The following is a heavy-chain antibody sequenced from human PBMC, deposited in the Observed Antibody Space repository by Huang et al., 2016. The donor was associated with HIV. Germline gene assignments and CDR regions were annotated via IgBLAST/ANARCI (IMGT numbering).Heavy chain of an antibody. CDR2: IYYKGST. J-gene: IGHJ6*03. CDR3: ARHREGPVAYYSGWGSHLNYMDV. V-gene: IGHV4-39*01. Sequence: QLLLQESGPGLVKPSEALALTCAVSGGSIRSSVYHWGWIRQPPGKGLEGSGSIYYKGSTHYSPSRKSRVTRAVDTSKNLFFLNLTSMTAADTAVYYCARHREGPVAYYSGWGSHLNYMDVWGRGRTVVVSS. D-gene: IGHD3-10*01. CDR1: GGSIRSSVYH.